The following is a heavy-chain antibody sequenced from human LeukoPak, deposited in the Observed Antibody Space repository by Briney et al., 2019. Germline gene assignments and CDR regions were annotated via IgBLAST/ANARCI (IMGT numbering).Heavy chain of an antibody. CDR3: GKDPNGDYVGAFDF. D-gene: IGHD4-17*01. J-gene: IGHJ3*01. Sequence: GGSLRLSCAASVFTFSDYALIWVGQAPRKGLEWISAIRGTGGTTYYADSVKGRCTISRDNSRNTVYLQMNSLRAEDTALYFCGKDPNGDYVGAFDFWGPGTMVTVSS. CDR1: VFTFSDYA. V-gene: IGHV3-23*01. CDR2: IRGTGGTT.